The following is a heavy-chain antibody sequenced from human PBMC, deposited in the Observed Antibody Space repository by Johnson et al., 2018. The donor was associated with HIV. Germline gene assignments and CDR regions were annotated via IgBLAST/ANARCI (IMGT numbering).Heavy chain of an antibody. CDR3: ATSQLALPPGVFDI. V-gene: IGHV3-30*02. CDR1: GFTFSSYG. Sequence: QVQLVESGGGVVQPGRSLRLSCAASGFTFSSYGMHWVRQAPGKGLEWVAFIGFDGTKSDYADSLKGRFTISRDNSKNTLYLQMNSLRAEDTAVYYCATSQLALPPGVFDIWGQGTMVTVSS. J-gene: IGHJ3*02. D-gene: IGHD6-6*01. CDR2: IGFDGTKS.